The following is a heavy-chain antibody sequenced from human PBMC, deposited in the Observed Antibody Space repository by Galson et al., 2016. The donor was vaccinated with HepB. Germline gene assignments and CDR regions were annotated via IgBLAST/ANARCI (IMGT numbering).Heavy chain of an antibody. Sequence: SVKVSCKASGYTFTDYYIHWVRQAPGQGLEWVGYINPNSGGTRYAQKFQGRVTMTTDTSITTAYMELSRLRSDDTAVYYCARKGYSGGNCYPYDCWGQGTLVTVSS. D-gene: IGHD2-21*02. V-gene: IGHV1-2*02. CDR3: ARKGYSGGNCYPYDC. J-gene: IGHJ4*02. CDR2: INPNSGGT. CDR1: GYTFTDYY.